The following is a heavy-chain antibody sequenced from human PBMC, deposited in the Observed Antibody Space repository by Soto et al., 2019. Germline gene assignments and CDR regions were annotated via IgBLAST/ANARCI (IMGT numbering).Heavy chain of an antibody. Sequence: GASVKVSWKASGYTFTGYYIHWVREAPGQGLEWMGWINPQTGGTSYAQKFQGRVTLSRDTSINTAYLELSRLRFDDAAVYFCARERYQVISDGMDVWGQGTTVTVSS. CDR2: INPQTGGT. CDR3: ARERYQVISDGMDV. D-gene: IGHD2-2*01. J-gene: IGHJ6*02. CDR1: GYTFTGYY. V-gene: IGHV1-2*02.